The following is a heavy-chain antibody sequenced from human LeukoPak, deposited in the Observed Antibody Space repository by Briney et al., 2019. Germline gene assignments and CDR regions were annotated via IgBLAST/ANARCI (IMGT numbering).Heavy chain of an antibody. D-gene: IGHD5-18*01. V-gene: IGHV4-39*01. CDR2: IYYSGST. Sequence: PSETLSLTCTVSGDSISGSSDYWGWIRQPPGKGLEWIGSIYYSGSTYYNPSLKSRVTISVDTSKNQFSLKLSSVTAADTAVYYCARQSGYSYGYVGYWGQGALVTVSS. J-gene: IGHJ4*02. CDR1: GDSISGSSDY. CDR3: ARQSGYSYGYVGY.